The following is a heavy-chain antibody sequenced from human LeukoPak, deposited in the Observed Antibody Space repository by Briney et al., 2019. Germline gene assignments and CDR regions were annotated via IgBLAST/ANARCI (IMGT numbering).Heavy chain of an antibody. J-gene: IGHJ4*02. CDR1: GFTFSGSG. CDR2: SGDSDGST. V-gene: IGHV3-23*01. Sequence: GGSLRLSCAASGFTFSGSGMSWVRQAPGKGLEWISSSGDSDGSTYYADSLKGQFTISRDNSKNTLYLQMNNLRAEDTAVYYCAKGGCRGTCNPLAYWGQGALVTVSP. D-gene: IGHD2-15*01. CDR3: AKGGCRGTCNPLAY.